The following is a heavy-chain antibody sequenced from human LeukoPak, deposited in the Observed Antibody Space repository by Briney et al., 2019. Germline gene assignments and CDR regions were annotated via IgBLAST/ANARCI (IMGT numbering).Heavy chain of an antibody. D-gene: IGHD6-19*01. Sequence: GGSVRLSCAASGFNFSSYWMSWVRPAPGTGLEWVANIKQDGSKTYYEDSVEGRFTASRDNAESSLYLQMTSLRVEDTAVYYCAKFSPRGSSDAFDIWGQGTMVTVSS. V-gene: IGHV3-7*01. CDR2: IKQDGSKT. J-gene: IGHJ3*02. CDR1: GFNFSSYW. CDR3: AKFSPRGSSDAFDI.